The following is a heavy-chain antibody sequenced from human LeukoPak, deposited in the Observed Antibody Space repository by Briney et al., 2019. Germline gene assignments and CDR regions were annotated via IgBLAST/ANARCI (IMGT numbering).Heavy chain of an antibody. Sequence: SETLSLTCAVYGGSFSGYYWSWIRQPPGKGLEWIGEINHSGSTYYNPSLKSRVTISVDTSKNQFSLKLSSVTAADTAVYYCARSGIYYYYGMDVWGQGTTVTVSS. CDR2: INHSGST. CDR1: GGSFSGYY. J-gene: IGHJ6*02. D-gene: IGHD1-14*01. V-gene: IGHV4-34*01. CDR3: ARSGIYYYYGMDV.